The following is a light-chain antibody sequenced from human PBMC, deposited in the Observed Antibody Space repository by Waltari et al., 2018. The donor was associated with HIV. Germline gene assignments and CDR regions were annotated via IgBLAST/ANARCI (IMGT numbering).Light chain of an antibody. CDR1: SSDVGGYNY. J-gene: IGLJ2*01. V-gene: IGLV2-8*01. Sequence: QSALTQPPSASGSPGQSVTLSCTGTSSDVGGYNYVSWHQQHPGKAPKLMIYAVIKRPAGVPDSCSGSKSGKTASLTVAGRQREDEADYYCSSQAGSKVVFGGGTRLTVL. CDR2: AVI. CDR3: SSQAGSKVV.